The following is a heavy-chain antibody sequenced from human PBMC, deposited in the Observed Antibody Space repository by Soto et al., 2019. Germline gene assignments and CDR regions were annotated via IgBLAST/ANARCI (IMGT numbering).Heavy chain of an antibody. CDR3: VRRGESITGTTSFDY. CDR2: IYYSGST. D-gene: IGHD1-7*01. V-gene: IGHV4-59*01. Sequence: SETLSLTCTGSGGSISCYYWTWIRQPPGKGLEWIGYIYYSGSTSYNPSLKSRVTMSVDTSKNQFSLKLSSVTTADTAVYYCVRRGESITGTTSFDYWGQGALVTVSS. J-gene: IGHJ4*02. CDR1: GGSISCYY.